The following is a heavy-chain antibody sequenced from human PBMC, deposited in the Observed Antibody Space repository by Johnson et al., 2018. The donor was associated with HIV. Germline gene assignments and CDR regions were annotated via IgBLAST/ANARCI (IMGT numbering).Heavy chain of an antibody. V-gene: IGHV3-30*19. Sequence: QVQLVESGGGVVQPGRSLRLSCAASGFTFSSYVMHWVRQAPGKGLQWVAFISYDGSNKYYADSVKGRFTISRDDSKNTLYLQMNSLKTEDTAVYNCTTDVLGVDAFDIWGQGTMVTVSS. J-gene: IGHJ3*02. CDR1: GFTFSSYV. CDR3: TTDVLGVDAFDI. D-gene: IGHD4/OR15-4a*01. CDR2: ISYDGSNK.